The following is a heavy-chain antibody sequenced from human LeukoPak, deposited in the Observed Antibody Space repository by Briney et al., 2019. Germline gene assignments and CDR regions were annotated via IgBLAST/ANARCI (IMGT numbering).Heavy chain of an antibody. D-gene: IGHD6-13*01. CDR3: ARGWGAVAGTSPSHFDY. J-gene: IGHJ4*02. V-gene: IGHV1-18*01. CDR1: GYTFTCYG. Sequence: ASVKFSYKASGYTFTCYGISCVRQAPGQGLEWMGWISAYNGNTNYAQKLQGRVTMTTDTPTSTAYMELRSLRSDDTAVYYCARGWGAVAGTSPSHFDYWGQGTLVTVSS. CDR2: ISAYNGNT.